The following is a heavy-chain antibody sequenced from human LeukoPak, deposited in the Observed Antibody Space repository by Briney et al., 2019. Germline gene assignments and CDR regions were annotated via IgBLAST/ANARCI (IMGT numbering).Heavy chain of an antibody. CDR1: GFTFSSYA. CDR2: ISGSGGST. Sequence: GGSLRLSCAASGFTFSSYAMSWVRQAPGKGLEWVSAISGSGGSTYYADSVKGRFTISRDNPKNTLYLQMNSLRAEDTAVFYCARRFDYGMDVWGQGTTVTVSS. J-gene: IGHJ6*02. V-gene: IGHV3-23*01. CDR3: ARRFDYGMDV. D-gene: IGHD3-10*01.